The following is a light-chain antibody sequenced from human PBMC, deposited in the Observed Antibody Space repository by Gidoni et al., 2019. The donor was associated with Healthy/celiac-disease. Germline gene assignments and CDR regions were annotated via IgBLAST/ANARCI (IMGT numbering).Light chain of an antibody. V-gene: IGLV2-14*03. CDR1: SSDVGGYNY. J-gene: IGLJ1*01. Sequence: QSALTQPASVSGSPGQSITISCTGTSSDVGGYNYVSWYQQHPGKAPKIMIYDVSNRPSGVSNRFSGSKSGNPASLTISGLQAEDEADYYCSSYTSSSTLVFGTGTKVTVL. CDR3: SSYTSSSTLV. CDR2: DVS.